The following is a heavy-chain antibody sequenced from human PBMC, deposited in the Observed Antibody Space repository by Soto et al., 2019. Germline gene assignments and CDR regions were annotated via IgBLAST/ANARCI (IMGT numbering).Heavy chain of an antibody. Sequence: QLQLQESGSGLVKPSQTLSLTCAVSGGSISSGGYSWSWIRQPPGKALEWIGYIYHSGSPYYNPSLKSRVTISVDRCKNQFSLKLSSVAAADTAVYYCAGARDRTVTTFYFDYWGQGTLVTVSS. V-gene: IGHV4-30-2*01. J-gene: IGHJ4*02. CDR2: IYHSGSP. CDR1: GGSISSGGYS. CDR3: AGARDRTVTTFYFDY. D-gene: IGHD4-17*01.